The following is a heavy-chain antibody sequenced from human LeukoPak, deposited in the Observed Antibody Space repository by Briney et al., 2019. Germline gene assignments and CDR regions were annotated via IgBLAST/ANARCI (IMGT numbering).Heavy chain of an antibody. J-gene: IGHJ6*03. CDR1: GGSISSGDYY. CDR3: ARSYSGYDYLQARYYYMDV. D-gene: IGHD5-12*01. V-gene: IGHV4-39*07. Sequence: SETLSLTCTVSGGSISSGDYYWSWIRQPPGKGLEWIGEINHSGSTNYNPSLKSRVTISVDTSKNQFSLKLSSVTAADTAVYYCARSYSGYDYLQARYYYMDVWGKGTTVTVSS. CDR2: INHSGST.